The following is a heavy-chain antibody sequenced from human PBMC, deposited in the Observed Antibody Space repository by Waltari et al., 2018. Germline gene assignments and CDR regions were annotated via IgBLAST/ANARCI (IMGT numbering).Heavy chain of an antibody. CDR2: IIHIFGTT. V-gene: IGHV1-69*05. D-gene: IGHD3-22*01. Sequence: QVQLVQSGAEVKKPGSSVKVSCKASGGTFSSYAISWVRQAPGQGLEWMGGIIHIFGTTNYAQKFQGRVTITTDESPSTAYMELSSLRSEDTAVYYCARGPYYDSSGYLYYFDYWGQGTLVTVSS. J-gene: IGHJ4*02. CDR3: ARGPYYDSSGYLYYFDY. CDR1: GGTFSSYA.